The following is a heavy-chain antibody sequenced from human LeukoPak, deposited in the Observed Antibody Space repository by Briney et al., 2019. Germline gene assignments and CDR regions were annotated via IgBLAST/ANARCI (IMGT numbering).Heavy chain of an antibody. Sequence: GASVKVSCKVSGYTLTELSMHWVRQAPGQGLEWMGRIIPILGIANYAQKFQGRVTITADKSTSTAYMELSSLRSEDTAVYYCARDLRYGSGSYNHWGQGTLVTVSS. CDR2: IIPILGIA. J-gene: IGHJ1*01. V-gene: IGHV1-69*04. CDR1: GYTLTELS. D-gene: IGHD3-10*01. CDR3: ARDLRYGSGSYNH.